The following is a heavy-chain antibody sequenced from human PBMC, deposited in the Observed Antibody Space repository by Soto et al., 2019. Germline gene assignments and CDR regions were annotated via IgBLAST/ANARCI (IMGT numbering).Heavy chain of an antibody. J-gene: IGHJ3*01. CDR1: GFTFNTYS. D-gene: IGHD2-2*01. CDR3: AIGGRPTCTYDAFDV. V-gene: IGHV3-33*01. Sequence: QVQLEESGGGVVQPGRSLRLSCEASGFTFNTYSMHWVRQPPGKGLEWLAAIWYDGTQKYYADSVKGRFIISRDNSKKTLYLQRNSLGADDAAMYYCAIGGRPTCTYDAFDVWGPGTMVTVSS. CDR2: IWYDGTQK.